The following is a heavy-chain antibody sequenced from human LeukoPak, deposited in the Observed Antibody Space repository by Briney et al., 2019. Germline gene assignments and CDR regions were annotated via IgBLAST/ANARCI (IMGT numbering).Heavy chain of an antibody. CDR3: ARGARDYYDSSGYYTY. CDR2: INPNSGGT. V-gene: IGHV1-2*06. Sequence: ASVKVSCKASGYTFTGYYMHWVRQAPGQGLEWMGRINPNSGGTNYAQKFQGRVTMTRDTSISTAYMELSRPRSDDTAVYYCARGARDYYDSSGYYTYWGQGTLVTVSS. CDR1: GYTFTGYY. J-gene: IGHJ4*02. D-gene: IGHD3-22*01.